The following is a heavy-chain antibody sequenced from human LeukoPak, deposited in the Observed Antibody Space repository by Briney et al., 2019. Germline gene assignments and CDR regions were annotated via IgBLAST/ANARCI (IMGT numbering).Heavy chain of an antibody. CDR3: ARRYYGSATYRLPYDY. Sequence: GGFLRLSCAASGFTFTRYAMSWVRQAPGKGLEWVSAISGSGGSTFYADSAKGRFTISRDNSKNTLYLQMSSLRAEDTAVYYCARRYYGSATYRLPYDYWGQGTLVTVSS. J-gene: IGHJ4*02. D-gene: IGHD3-22*01. V-gene: IGHV3-23*01. CDR2: ISGSGGST. CDR1: GFTFTRYA.